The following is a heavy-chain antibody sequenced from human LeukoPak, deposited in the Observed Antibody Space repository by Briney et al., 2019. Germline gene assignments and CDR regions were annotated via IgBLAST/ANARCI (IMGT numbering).Heavy chain of an antibody. CDR1: GFTFSSYS. V-gene: IGHV3-21*01. CDR2: ISSSSSYI. CDR3: ARVHGGHMVRGVLYP. Sequence: GGSLRLSCAASGFTFSSYSMTWVRQAPGKGLEWVSSISSSSSYIYYADSVKGRFTISRDNAKNSLYLQMNSLRAEDTAVYYCARVHGGHMVRGVLYPWGQGTLVTVSS. J-gene: IGHJ5*02. D-gene: IGHD3-10*01.